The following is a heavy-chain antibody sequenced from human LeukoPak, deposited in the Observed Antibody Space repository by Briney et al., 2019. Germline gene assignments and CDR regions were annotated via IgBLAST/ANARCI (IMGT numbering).Heavy chain of an antibody. CDR3: ARVGSYYGSGSYVFGYGMDV. D-gene: IGHD3-10*01. CDR2: ISYDGSNK. J-gene: IGHJ6*02. V-gene: IGHV3-30-3*01. CDR1: GFTFSSCA. Sequence: GGSLRLSCAASGFTFSSCAMHWVRQAPGKGLEWVAVISYDGSNKYYADSVKGRFTISRDNSKNTLYLQMNSLRAEDTAVYYCARVGSYYGSGSYVFGYGMDVWGQGTTVTVSS.